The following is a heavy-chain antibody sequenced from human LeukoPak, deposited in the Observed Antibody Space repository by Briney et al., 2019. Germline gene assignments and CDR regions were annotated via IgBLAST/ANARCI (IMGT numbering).Heavy chain of an antibody. CDR3: ARGAGGYNPNLFDY. CDR2: IYHSGST. CDR1: GGSISSGGYS. D-gene: IGHD5-24*01. Sequence: SQTLSLTCAVSGGSISSGGYSWSWIRQPPGKGLEWIGYIYHSGSTYYNPSLKSRVTISVDRSKNQFSLKLSSVTAADTAVYYCARGAGGYNPNLFDYWGQGTLVTVSS. J-gene: IGHJ4*02. V-gene: IGHV4-30-2*01.